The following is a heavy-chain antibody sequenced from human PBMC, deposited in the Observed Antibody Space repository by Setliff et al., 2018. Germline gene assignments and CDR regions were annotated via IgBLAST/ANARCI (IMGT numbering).Heavy chain of an antibody. J-gene: IGHJ6*03. V-gene: IGHV4-39*01. CDR1: GDSLSSGTQY. D-gene: IGHD5-12*01. Sequence: SETLSLTCSVLGDSLSSGTQYWAWIRQPPGKGLEWIGNINYSGSTYYNPSLKSRVTMSVDASKNQVSLKVTSVTAEDTAVYYCAKVDIDYIMTRDNTWQYLFYMDVWGRGATVTVSS. CDR3: AKVDIDYIMTRDNTWQYLFYMDV. CDR2: INYSGST.